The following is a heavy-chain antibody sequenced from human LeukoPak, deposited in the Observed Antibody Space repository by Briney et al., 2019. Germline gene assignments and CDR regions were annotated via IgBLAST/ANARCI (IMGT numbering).Heavy chain of an antibody. CDR3: ATSRTSLVKYFQH. V-gene: IGHV1-2*02. CDR2: INPNTGGT. Sequence: ASVTVSCKASGYTFTDYYMHWVRQAPGQGLEWMGWINPNTGGTKSEQEFQGRVTMTRDTSISTAYMELSRLTSDDTAVYYCATSRTSLVKYFQHWGQGTLVTVSS. CDR1: GYTFTDYY. J-gene: IGHJ1*01. D-gene: IGHD6-6*01.